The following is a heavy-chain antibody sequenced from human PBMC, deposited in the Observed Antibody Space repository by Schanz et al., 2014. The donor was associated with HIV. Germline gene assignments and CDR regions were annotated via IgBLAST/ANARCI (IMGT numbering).Heavy chain of an antibody. D-gene: IGHD3-10*01. CDR3: ARENPLYYYLHGGPFDI. CDR2: IWYDGSKE. J-gene: IGHJ3*02. Sequence: QVQLVESGGGVVQPGRSLRLSCAASGFIFSRYAMHWVRQAPGKGLEWVAVIWYDGSKEYYEDSVKGRFTISRDNSNKTLFLQTNSLRAEDTAVYYCARENPLYYYLHGGPFDIWGQGTMVTVSS. CDR1: GFIFSRYA. V-gene: IGHV3-33*01.